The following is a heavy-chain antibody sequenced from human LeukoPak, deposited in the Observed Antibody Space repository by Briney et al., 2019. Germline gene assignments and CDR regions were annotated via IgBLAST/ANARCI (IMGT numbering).Heavy chain of an antibody. J-gene: IGHJ5*02. D-gene: IGHD6-13*01. CDR3: ARVREQQASPPYNWFHP. CDR2: ISYSGDT. Sequence: SETLSLTCGGYGGSLSGYYWSWIRQPPGKGLEWFGDISYSGDTNYNPSLKSRVTISVDTSKNQFSLKLSSVTAADPAVYYCARVREQQASPPYNWFHPWGQGTLVTVSS. V-gene: IGHV4-34*01. CDR1: GGSLSGYY.